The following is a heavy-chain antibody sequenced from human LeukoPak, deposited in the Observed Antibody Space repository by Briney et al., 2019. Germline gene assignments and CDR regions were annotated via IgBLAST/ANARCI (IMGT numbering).Heavy chain of an antibody. J-gene: IGHJ3*02. Sequence: PSQTLSLTCAVSGGSISSGGYSWSWIRQPPGKGLEWIGYIYHSGSTYYNPSLKSRVTISVDTSKNQFSLKLSSVTAADTAVYYCARSSAVTYYDILTGLSDAFDIWGQGTMVTVSS. CDR1: GGSISSGGYS. CDR2: IYHSGST. D-gene: IGHD3-9*01. CDR3: ARSSAVTYYDILTGLSDAFDI. V-gene: IGHV4-30-2*02.